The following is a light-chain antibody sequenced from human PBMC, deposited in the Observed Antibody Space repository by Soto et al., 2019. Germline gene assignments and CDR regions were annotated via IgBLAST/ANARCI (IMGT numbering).Light chain of an antibody. CDR3: HQYGSSPRT. J-gene: IGKJ1*01. CDR2: GAS. V-gene: IGKV3-20*01. Sequence: EIVLTQSPGTLSLSPGDRATLSCRASQSVSSNFLAWYQQKPGQAPRLLIYGASIRATGIPGRLSGSGSGTDFTLTIRTLEPEEFGMYFCHQYGSSPRTFGQGNKVEIK. CDR1: QSVSSNF.